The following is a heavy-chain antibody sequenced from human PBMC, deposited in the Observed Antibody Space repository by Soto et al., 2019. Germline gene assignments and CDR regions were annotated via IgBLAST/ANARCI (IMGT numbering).Heavy chain of an antibody. CDR1: GYTFTSYA. J-gene: IGHJ6*03. V-gene: IGHV1-3*01. CDR2: INAGNGNT. CDR3: ARGDLLLWFGDLFPTCYYMDV. D-gene: IGHD3-10*01. Sequence: QVQLVQSGAEVKKPGASVQVSCKASGYTFTSYAMHWVRQAPGQRLEWMGWINAGNGNTKYSQKFQGRVTITRDTSASTAYMELSSLRSEDTAVYYCARGDLLLWFGDLFPTCYYMDVWGKVATVTVSS.